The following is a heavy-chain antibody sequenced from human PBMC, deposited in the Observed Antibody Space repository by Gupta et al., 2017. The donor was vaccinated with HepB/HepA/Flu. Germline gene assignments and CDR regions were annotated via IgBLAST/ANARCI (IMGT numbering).Heavy chain of an antibody. CDR3: AHRLVGQGSWDTGVLDY. CDR2: IYWDDDK. V-gene: IGHV2-5*02. Sequence: QITLRESGPTRVKPTQTLTLTCTFSGFSLSTSGVGVGWIRQSPGKALEWLAVIYWDDDKRYNPSLKPRLTITKDTSKNQVVLTLINMDPLDTATYYCAHRLVGQGSWDTGVLDYWGQGTLVTVSS. J-gene: IGHJ4*02. D-gene: IGHD2-8*02. CDR1: GFSLSTSGVG.